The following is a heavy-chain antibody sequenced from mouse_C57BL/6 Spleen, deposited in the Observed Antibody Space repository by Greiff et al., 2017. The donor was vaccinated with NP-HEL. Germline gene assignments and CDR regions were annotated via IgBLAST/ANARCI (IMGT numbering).Heavy chain of an antibody. CDR1: GFNIKDDY. CDR3: TTGVAKG. CDR2: IDPENGDT. J-gene: IGHJ2*01. D-gene: IGHD1-1*01. V-gene: IGHV14-4*01. Sequence: EVQLQQSGAELVRPGASVKLSCTASGFNIKDDYMHWVKQRPEQGLEWIGWIDPENGDTEYASKFQGKATITADTSSNTAYLQLSSLTSEDTAVYYCTTGVAKGWGQGTTLTVSS.